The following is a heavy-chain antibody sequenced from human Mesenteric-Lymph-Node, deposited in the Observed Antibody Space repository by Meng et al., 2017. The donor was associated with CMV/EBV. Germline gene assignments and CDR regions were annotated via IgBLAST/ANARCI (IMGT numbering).Heavy chain of an antibody. CDR2: IKQDGSEK. Sequence: GESLKISCETSGFTFSSYWMSWVRQAPGKGLEWVANIKQDGSEKYYVDSVKGRFTISRDNSKNTLYLQMNSLRTEDTSVYYCAKDDSSSWYYFDYWGQGTLVTVSS. J-gene: IGHJ4*02. CDR3: AKDDSSSWYYFDY. D-gene: IGHD6-13*01. V-gene: IGHV3-7*01. CDR1: GFTFSSYW.